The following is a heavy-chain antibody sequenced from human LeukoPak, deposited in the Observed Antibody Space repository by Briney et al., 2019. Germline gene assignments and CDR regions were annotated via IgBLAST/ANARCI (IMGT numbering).Heavy chain of an antibody. Sequence: GGSLRPSCSASGFTFSSYAMHWVRQAPGKGLEYVSAISSNGGSTYYADSVKGRFTISRDNSKNTLYLQMSSLRAEDTAVYYCVKDFEDSSSWYLWIRSDYFDYWGQGTLVTVSS. V-gene: IGHV3-64D*06. CDR2: ISSNGGST. CDR3: VKDFEDSSSWYLWIRSDYFDY. J-gene: IGHJ4*02. D-gene: IGHD6-13*01. CDR1: GFTFSSYA.